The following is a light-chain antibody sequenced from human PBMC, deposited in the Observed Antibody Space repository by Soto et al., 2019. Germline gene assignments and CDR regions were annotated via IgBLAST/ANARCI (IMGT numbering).Light chain of an antibody. CDR3: QQANSVPLT. J-gene: IGKJ4*01. CDR2: AAS. V-gene: IGKV1-12*01. Sequence: DIQMTQSPSSVSASVGYIVTITCRSSQGISNWLAWYQQKPGKAPKLLIYAASGLQRGVPSRFSGSGFGADFTLTISSLQPEDFETYYCQQANSVPLTFGGGTKVDIK. CDR1: QGISNW.